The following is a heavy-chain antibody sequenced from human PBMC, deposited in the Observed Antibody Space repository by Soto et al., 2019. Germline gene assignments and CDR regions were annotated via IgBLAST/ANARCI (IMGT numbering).Heavy chain of an antibody. CDR1: GFTLSSYA. V-gene: IGHV3-23*01. CDR2: ISGSGGST. Sequence: GGSLRLSCAASGFTLSSYATSWVRQAPGKGLEWVSAISGSGGSTYYADSVKGRFTISRDNSKNTLYLQMKSLRAEDTAVYYCARNPPATRHGMDVWGQGTTVTVSS. CDR3: ARNPPATRHGMDV. J-gene: IGHJ6*02.